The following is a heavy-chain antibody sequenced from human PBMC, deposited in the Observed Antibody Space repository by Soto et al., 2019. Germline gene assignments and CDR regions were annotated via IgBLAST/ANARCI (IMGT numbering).Heavy chain of an antibody. D-gene: IGHD6-6*01. Sequence: SETLSLTCAVYGGSFSGYYWSWIRQPPGKGLEWIGEINHSGSTNYDPSLKSRVTISVDTSKNQFSLKLSSVTAADTAVYYCARGRVSYSSSARYFDYWGQGTLVTVSS. V-gene: IGHV4-34*01. CDR3: ARGRVSYSSSARYFDY. CDR2: INHSGST. J-gene: IGHJ4*02. CDR1: GGSFSGYY.